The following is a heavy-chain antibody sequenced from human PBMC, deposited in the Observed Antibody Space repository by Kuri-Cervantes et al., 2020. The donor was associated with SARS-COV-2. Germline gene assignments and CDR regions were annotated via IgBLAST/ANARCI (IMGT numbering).Heavy chain of an antibody. Sequence: SETLSLTCTVSGGSISSGDYYWSWIRQPPGKGLEWIGEINHSGSTNYNPSLKSRVTISVDTSKNQFSLKLSSVTAADTAVYYCARYCTSTSCYNIDTDYWGQGTLVTVSS. CDR2: INHSGST. J-gene: IGHJ4*02. D-gene: IGHD2-2*02. V-gene: IGHV4-39*07. CDR1: GGSISSGDYY. CDR3: ARYCTSTSCYNIDTDY.